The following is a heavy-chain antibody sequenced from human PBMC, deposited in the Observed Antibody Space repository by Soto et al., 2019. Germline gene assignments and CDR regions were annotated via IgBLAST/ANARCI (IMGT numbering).Heavy chain of an antibody. D-gene: IGHD2-15*01. CDR1: GFTFSSYW. CDR3: ARDLGYCSGGSCYHSGFDY. V-gene: IGHV3-7*01. Sequence: PGGSLRLSCAASGFTFSSYWMSWVRQAPGKGLEWVANIMPDGSRRYYVDSVKGRFTISRDNAKNSLYLQMHSLRDEDTAVYYCARDLGYCSGGSCYHSGFDYWGQGTLVTVSS. CDR2: IMPDGSRR. J-gene: IGHJ4*02.